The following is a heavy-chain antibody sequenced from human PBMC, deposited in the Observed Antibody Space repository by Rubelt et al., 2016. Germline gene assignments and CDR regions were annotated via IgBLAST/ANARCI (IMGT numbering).Heavy chain of an antibody. CDR2: INPNSGGT. Sequence: QVQLVQSGAEVKKPGASVKVSCKASGYTFTGYYMHWVRQAPGQGLEWMGRINPNSGGTNLSQKFQGRVTMTRDTSISTAYMELSRLRSDDTAVYYCARGLGGDGGSGAYWGQGTLVTVSS. CDR1: GYTFTGYY. D-gene: IGHD3-16*01. CDR3: ARGLGGDGGSGAY. V-gene: IGHV1-2*06. J-gene: IGHJ4*02.